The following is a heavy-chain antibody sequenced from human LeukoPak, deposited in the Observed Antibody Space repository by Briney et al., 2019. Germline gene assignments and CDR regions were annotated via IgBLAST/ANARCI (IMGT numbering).Heavy chain of an antibody. Sequence: GGSLRLSCAASVFTLSSYAMSWVRQAPGKGLEWVSAISDTGNTYHADSVKGRFTISSDSSKNTLFLQMNRLRPEDAAVYYCAKAPVTTCRGAFCYPFDYWGLGTLVTVSS. J-gene: IGHJ4*02. CDR3: AKAPVTTCRGAFCYPFDY. D-gene: IGHD2-15*01. V-gene: IGHV3-23*01. CDR1: VFTLSSYA. CDR2: ISDTGNT.